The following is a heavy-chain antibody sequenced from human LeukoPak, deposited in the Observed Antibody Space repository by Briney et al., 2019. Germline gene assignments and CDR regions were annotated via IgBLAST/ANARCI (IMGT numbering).Heavy chain of an antibody. CDR1: GFSLSTSGVG. D-gene: IGHD1-26*01. J-gene: IGHJ4*02. CDR2: IYWNDYK. V-gene: IGHV2-5*01. Sequence: GSGPTLVNPTQTLTLTCTFSGFSLSTSGVGVGWIRQPPGKALEWLPLIYWNDYKRYSPSLKSRLTITKDSSKNQVVLTMTNMDPVDTATYYCEHRRVGATHFDYWGQGALVTVSS. CDR3: EHRRVGATHFDY.